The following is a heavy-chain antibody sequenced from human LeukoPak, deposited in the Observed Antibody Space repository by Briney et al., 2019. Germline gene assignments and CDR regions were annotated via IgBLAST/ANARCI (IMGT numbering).Heavy chain of an antibody. Sequence: SQTLSLTCAISGDSVSSNSSAWNWIRQSPSRGLEWLGRTYYRSKWYNDYAVSVKSRITINPDTSKNQFSLQLDSVTPEDTAVYYCARGDEDRRVGATSYYYYYYMDVWGKGTTVTVSS. J-gene: IGHJ6*03. CDR3: ARGDEDRRVGATSYYYYYYMDV. D-gene: IGHD1-26*01. CDR2: TYYRSKWYN. V-gene: IGHV6-1*01. CDR1: GDSVSSNSSA.